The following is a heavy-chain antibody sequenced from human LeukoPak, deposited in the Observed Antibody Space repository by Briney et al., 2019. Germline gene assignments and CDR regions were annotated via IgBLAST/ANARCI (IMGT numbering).Heavy chain of an antibody. CDR1: GFSLSTYW. Sequence: GGSLRLSRAASGFSLSTYWLHWVRQVPGKGLMWVSRMNADGSETGYADSVKGRFTISYDNARNTLYLQMNSLRAEDTAVYYCARRAVAGTGKFYGMDVWGQGTTVTVSS. V-gene: IGHV3-74*01. CDR2: MNADGSET. J-gene: IGHJ6*02. CDR3: ARRAVAGTGKFYGMDV. D-gene: IGHD6-19*01.